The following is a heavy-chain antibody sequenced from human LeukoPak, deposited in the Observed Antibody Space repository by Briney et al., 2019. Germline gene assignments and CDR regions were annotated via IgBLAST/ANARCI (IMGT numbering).Heavy chain of an antibody. D-gene: IGHD3/OR15-3a*01. J-gene: IGHJ6*03. CDR1: GGSISTYS. CDR2: IYSSGST. V-gene: IGHV4-4*09. Sequence: SETLSLTCTVSGGSISTYSWSWIRQPPGKGLEWIGYIYSSGSTNYNPSLKSRVTISVDTSKNQFSLKLSSVTAADTAVYYCARLRPIWTGYYYYYMDVWGKGTTVTVSS. CDR3: ARLRPIWTGYYYYYMDV.